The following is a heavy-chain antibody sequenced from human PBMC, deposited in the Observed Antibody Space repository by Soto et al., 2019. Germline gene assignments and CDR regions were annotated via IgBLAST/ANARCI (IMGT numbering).Heavy chain of an antibody. CDR3: ARDLGDYDSTGYFDS. D-gene: IGHD3-22*01. Sequence: GGSLRLPCEPSVFTFSIYSMNWVRQAPGKGLEWVSYIGGVGSARYYADSVKGRLTISRDNAKNSVFLQMNSLKVEDTAVYYCARDLGDYDSTGYFDSWGQGTLVTVSS. CDR2: IGGVGSAR. V-gene: IGHV3-48*01. CDR1: VFTFSIYS. J-gene: IGHJ4*02.